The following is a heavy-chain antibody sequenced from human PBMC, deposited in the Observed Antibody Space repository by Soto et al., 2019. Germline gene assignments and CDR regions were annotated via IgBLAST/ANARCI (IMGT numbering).Heavy chain of an antibody. CDR3: AKDLLHSTLTTCGS. Sequence: QVQLVESGGGVVQPGRSLRLSCAASGFTFSSYGMHWVRQAPGKGLEWVAVISYHGNDKYYADSVKGRFTISRDNFKSTLYLQMSSLRAEDMAIYFCAKDLLHSTLTTCGSWGQGTLVTVSS. D-gene: IGHD4-17*01. CDR1: GFTFSSYG. CDR2: ISYHGNDK. J-gene: IGHJ5*02. V-gene: IGHV3-30*18.